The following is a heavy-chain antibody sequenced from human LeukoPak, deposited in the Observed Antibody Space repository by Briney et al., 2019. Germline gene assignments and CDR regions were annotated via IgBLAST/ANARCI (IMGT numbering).Heavy chain of an antibody. Sequence: GGSLRLSCAASGFTFDDYAMHWVRQAPGKGLEWVSGISWNSGSIGYADSVKGRFTISRDNAKNSLYLLMNSLRAEDMALYYCAKDLGSSGWYPGFDYWGQGTLVTVSS. D-gene: IGHD6-19*01. CDR1: GFTFDDYA. V-gene: IGHV3-9*03. CDR2: ISWNSGSI. J-gene: IGHJ4*02. CDR3: AKDLGSSGWYPGFDY.